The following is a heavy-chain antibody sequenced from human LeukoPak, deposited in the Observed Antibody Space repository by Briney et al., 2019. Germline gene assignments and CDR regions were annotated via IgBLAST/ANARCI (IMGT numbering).Heavy chain of an antibody. D-gene: IGHD2-2*01. Sequence: PGGFLRLSCAASGFTFSDYYMSWIRQAPGKGLEWVSYISSTGTLIHYADSLKGRFTVPRDNAKSSLYLQMNSLRAEDTAVYYCARTSGSTTSFRSLNLFDTWGQGTLVTVSS. J-gene: IGHJ5*02. CDR3: ARTSGSTTSFRSLNLFDT. V-gene: IGHV3-11*01. CDR1: GFTFSDYY. CDR2: ISSTGTLI.